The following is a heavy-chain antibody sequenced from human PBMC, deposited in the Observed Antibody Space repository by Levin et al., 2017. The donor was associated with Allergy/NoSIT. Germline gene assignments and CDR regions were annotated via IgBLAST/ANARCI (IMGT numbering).Heavy chain of an antibody. CDR1: GFTFSSYA. D-gene: IGHD6-25*01. CDR2: ISGSGGNT. Sequence: GGSLRLSCAASGFTFSSYAMSWVRQAPGKGLEWVSAISGSGGNTYYADSVKGRFTISRDSSKNTLYLQMNSLRAEDTAVYYCAKRSYISSGWFDPWGQGTLVTVSS. CDR3: AKRSYISSGWFDP. V-gene: IGHV3-23*01. J-gene: IGHJ5*02.